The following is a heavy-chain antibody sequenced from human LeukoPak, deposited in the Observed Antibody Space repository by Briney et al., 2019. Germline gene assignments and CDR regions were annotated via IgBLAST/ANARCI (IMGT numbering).Heavy chain of an antibody. CDR1: GFTFSTYN. Sequence: PGGSLRLSCAASGFTFSTYNMNWVRQAPGKGLEWVSSISTSGTYIYYADSVKGRFTVSRDNAKNSLYLQMNSLRAEDTAVYYCARGYYEAFDIWGQGTMVTASS. CDR3: ARGYYEAFDI. D-gene: IGHD3-22*01. J-gene: IGHJ3*02. V-gene: IGHV3-21*01. CDR2: ISTSGTYI.